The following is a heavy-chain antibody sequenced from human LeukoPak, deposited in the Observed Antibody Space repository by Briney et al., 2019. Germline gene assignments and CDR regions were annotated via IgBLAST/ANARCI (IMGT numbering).Heavy chain of an antibody. J-gene: IGHJ4*02. CDR2: INPSSGGT. CDR3: ERARRMYYVDF. Sequence: ASVKVSCEAFGYTFTGHYMHWVRQDPGQGLEWMGWINPSSGGTNYAQEFQDRVTMTRDTSSSTAYMELSGLRSDDSAVYYCERARRMYYVDFWGQGTLLTVSS. CDR1: GYTFTGHY. V-gene: IGHV1-2*02.